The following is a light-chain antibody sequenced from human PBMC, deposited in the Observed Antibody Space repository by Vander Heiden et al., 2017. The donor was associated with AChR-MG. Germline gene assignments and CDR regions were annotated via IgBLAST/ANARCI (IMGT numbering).Light chain of an antibody. Sequence: DIQLIHSPSSLSASVGDRVAITCRASQSISSYLNWYQQKPGKAPKLLIYAASSLQSGVPSRFSGSGSGTDFTLTISSLQPEDFATYYCQQSYSTPRTFGQGTKVEIK. J-gene: IGKJ1*01. CDR1: QSISSY. V-gene: IGKV1-39*01. CDR3: QQSYSTPRT. CDR2: AAS.